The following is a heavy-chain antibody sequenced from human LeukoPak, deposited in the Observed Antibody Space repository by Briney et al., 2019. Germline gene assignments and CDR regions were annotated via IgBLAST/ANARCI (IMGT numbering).Heavy chain of an antibody. CDR3: AKGYVAAAGFAAFDI. V-gene: IGHV3-7*03. D-gene: IGHD6-13*01. CDR2: IKQDGSEK. J-gene: IGHJ3*02. CDR1: GFTFSSYW. Sequence: PGGSLRLSCAASGFTFSSYWMSWVRQAPGKGLEWVANIKQDGSEKYYVDSVKGRFTISRDNAKNSLYLQMNSLSAEDTALYYCAKGYVAAAGFAAFDIWGQGTMVTVSS.